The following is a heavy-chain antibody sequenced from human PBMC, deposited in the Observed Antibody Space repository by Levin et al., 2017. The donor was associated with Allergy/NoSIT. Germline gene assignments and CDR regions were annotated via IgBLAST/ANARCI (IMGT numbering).Heavy chain of an antibody. CDR3: AKAPGPGGSYHRGLSD. D-gene: IGHD1-26*01. Sequence: GGSLRLSCAASGFTFSSYAMSWVRQAPGKGLEWVSSIGGSGGNTYYADSVKGRFTVSRDNAKNTLSLQMTSLTVADTAVYYCAKAPGPGGSYHRGLSDWGQGTLVTVSS. J-gene: IGHJ4*02. CDR2: IGGSGGNT. V-gene: IGHV3-23*01. CDR1: GFTFSSYA.